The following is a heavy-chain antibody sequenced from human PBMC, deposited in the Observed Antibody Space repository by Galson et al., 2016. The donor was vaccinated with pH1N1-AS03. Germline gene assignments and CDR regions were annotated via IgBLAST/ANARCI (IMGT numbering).Heavy chain of an antibody. CDR2: IKQDGSET. D-gene: IGHD3-3*01. CDR1: GFSFSGYW. Sequence: SLRLSCAASGFSFSGYWMTWVRQAPGKGLDWVANIKQDGSETYSVGSVVGRFTISRDNAQNSLFLQMNSLRAEDTAVYYCARGKDFWSGYPDDPLDLWGRGTLVAVSS. V-gene: IGHV3-7*03. J-gene: IGHJ2*01. CDR3: ARGKDFWSGYPDDPLDL.